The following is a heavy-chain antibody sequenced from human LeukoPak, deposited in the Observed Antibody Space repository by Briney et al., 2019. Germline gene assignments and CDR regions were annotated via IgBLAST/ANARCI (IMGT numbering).Heavy chain of an antibody. Sequence: PSETLSLTCIVSGASISNINYHWGWIRQPPGKGLEWIGSIHYSGRIYYNPSLKSRVTISFDTPKHQFSLKLSSVTAADTAVYYCVRLIDGSPADYWGQGTLVTVSS. CDR2: IHYSGRI. CDR1: GASISNINYH. V-gene: IGHV4-39*01. J-gene: IGHJ4*02. CDR3: VRLIDGSPADY. D-gene: IGHD5-24*01.